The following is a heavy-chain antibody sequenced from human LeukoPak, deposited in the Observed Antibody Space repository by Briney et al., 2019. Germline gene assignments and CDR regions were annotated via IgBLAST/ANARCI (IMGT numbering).Heavy chain of an antibody. CDR1: GYTFTSYD. CDR3: ARGSVRGYIPGGDY. Sequence: ASVKVSCKASGYTFTSYDISWVRQATGQGLGWMGWMNPNSGNTGYAQKFQGRVTMTRNTSISTAYMELSSLRSEDTAVYYCARGSVRGYIPGGDYWGQGTLVTVSS. V-gene: IGHV1-8*01. J-gene: IGHJ4*02. CDR2: MNPNSGNT. D-gene: IGHD3-22*01.